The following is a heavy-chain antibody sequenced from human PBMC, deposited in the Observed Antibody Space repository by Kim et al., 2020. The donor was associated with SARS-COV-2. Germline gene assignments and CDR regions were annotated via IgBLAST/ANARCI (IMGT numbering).Heavy chain of an antibody. Sequence: TNNPASVKAPCTPTRDNAKNTLYLQMNSLRAEDTAVYFCARDQGSYGFDYWGQGTLVTVSS. CDR3: ARDQGSYGFDY. J-gene: IGHJ4*02. CDR2: T. D-gene: IGHD1-26*01. V-gene: IGHV3-74*01.